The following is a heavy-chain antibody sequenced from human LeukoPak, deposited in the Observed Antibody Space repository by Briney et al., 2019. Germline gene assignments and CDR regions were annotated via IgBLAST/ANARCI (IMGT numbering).Heavy chain of an antibody. V-gene: IGHV4-59*01. J-gene: IGHJ4*02. D-gene: IGHD2-2*01. CDR1: GGSISSYY. CDR3: ASVRCSATSCYEFYFDY. CDR2: MFYSGST. Sequence: SETLSLTCTVSGGSISSYYWSWIRQPPGKGLEWLGYMFYSGSTSYNPSLKSRVTISVDTSKNQFSLKLSSVTAADTAVYYCASVRCSATSCYEFYFDYWGQGTLVTVSS.